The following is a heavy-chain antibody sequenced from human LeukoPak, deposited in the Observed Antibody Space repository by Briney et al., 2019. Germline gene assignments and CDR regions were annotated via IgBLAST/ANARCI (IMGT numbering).Heavy chain of an antibody. V-gene: IGHV4-39*01. CDR3: ARAFRARYFDL. D-gene: IGHD2/OR15-2a*01. Sequence: PSETLSLTCTVSGGSITTSSYYWGWIRQPPGEGLEWIGIIYYSGSTYYNPSLKGRVTISVDTSKNQFSLKLSSVTAADTAVYYCARAFRARYFDLWGRGTLVTVSS. CDR2: IYYSGST. J-gene: IGHJ2*01. CDR1: GGSITTSSYY.